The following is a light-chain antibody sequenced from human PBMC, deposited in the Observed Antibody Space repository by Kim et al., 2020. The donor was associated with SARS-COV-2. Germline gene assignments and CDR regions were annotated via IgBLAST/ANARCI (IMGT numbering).Light chain of an antibody. CDR2: AAS. V-gene: IGKV1-6*01. CDR1: QSISSE. J-gene: IGKJ1*01. CDR3: LQSYNSVWT. Sequence: ASVGDRVNITCRTTQSISSELGWYQQKPGRAPKLLIYAASSLQGGVPSRFSGSGSDTDFTLTINSLQPEDFATYYCLQSYNSVWTFGQGTKVDIK.